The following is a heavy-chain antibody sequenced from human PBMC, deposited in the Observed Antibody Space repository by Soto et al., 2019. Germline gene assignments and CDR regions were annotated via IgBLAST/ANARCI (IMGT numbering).Heavy chain of an antibody. CDR2: ISSSGSTT. D-gene: IGHD6-6*01. Sequence: GGFLRLSCAASGFTFSSYSMNWVRQAPGKGLQWVSYISSSGSTTYYADSVRGRFTISRDNAKNSLYLQMNSLRDEDTAVYYCARPSKMYTSSSCGMDVWGQGTTVTVSS. CDR3: ARPSKMYTSSSCGMDV. J-gene: IGHJ6*02. CDR1: GFTFSSYS. V-gene: IGHV3-48*02.